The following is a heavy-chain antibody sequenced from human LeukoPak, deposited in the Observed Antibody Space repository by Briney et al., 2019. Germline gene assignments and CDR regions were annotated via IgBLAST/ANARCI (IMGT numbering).Heavy chain of an antibody. V-gene: IGHV4-31*03. D-gene: IGHD3-16*01. CDR1: GGSISSGGYY. J-gene: IGHJ4*02. CDR2: IYYSGST. CDR3: ARAGGFFSPFGY. Sequence: SQTLSLTCTVSGGSISSGGYYWSWIRQHPGDGLEWIGYIYYSGSTYYNPSLKSRVTISIDTSKNQFSQKLSSVTAADTAVYYCARAGGFFSPFGYWGQGTLVTVSS.